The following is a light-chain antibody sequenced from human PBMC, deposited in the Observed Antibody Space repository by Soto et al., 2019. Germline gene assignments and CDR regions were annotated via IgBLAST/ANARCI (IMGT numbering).Light chain of an antibody. Sequence: EIVLTQSQATLSLSPGERATLSCRSSQSVSSYLAWYQQKPGQAPRLLIYDASNRATGIPARFSGSGSGTDFTLPISRLEPEDFAVYYCQQRSNWPTFGGGTKVELK. CDR1: QSVSSY. CDR2: DAS. J-gene: IGKJ4*01. V-gene: IGKV3-11*01. CDR3: QQRSNWPT.